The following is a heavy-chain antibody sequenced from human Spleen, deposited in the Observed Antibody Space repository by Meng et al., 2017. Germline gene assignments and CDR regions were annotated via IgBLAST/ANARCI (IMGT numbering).Heavy chain of an antibody. V-gene: IGHV4-59*12. J-gene: IGHJ2*01. Sequence: HVRLQEAGPGLVKPSETLSLTCTVSGGSISSYYWSWIRQPPGKGLEWIGYIYYSGSTNYNPSLKSRVTISLDTSKNQVSLNLNPVTAADTAVYYCARDVPFQDYWFFDLWGRGTLVTVSS. D-gene: IGHD2/OR15-2a*01. CDR2: IYYSGST. CDR3: ARDVPFQDYWFFDL. CDR1: GGSISSYY.